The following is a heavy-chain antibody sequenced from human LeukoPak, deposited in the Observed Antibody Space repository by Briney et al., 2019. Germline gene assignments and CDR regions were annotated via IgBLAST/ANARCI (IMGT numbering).Heavy chain of an antibody. V-gene: IGHV3-74*01. CDR3: ARDTPYYDFWSGYLNGMDV. D-gene: IGHD3-3*01. Sequence: PGGSLRLSCAASGFTFSSYWMHWVRQAPGKGLVWVSRINSDGSSTSYADSVKGRFTISRGNAKNTLYLQMNSLRAEDTAVYYCARDTPYYDFWSGYLNGMDVWGQGTTVTVSS. CDR2: INSDGSST. CDR1: GFTFSSYW. J-gene: IGHJ6*02.